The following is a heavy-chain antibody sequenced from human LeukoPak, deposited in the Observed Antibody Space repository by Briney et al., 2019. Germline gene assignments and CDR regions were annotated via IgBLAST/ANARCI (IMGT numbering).Heavy chain of an antibody. J-gene: IGHJ4*02. Sequence: GGSLRLSCAASGFTSRSYWMHWVRQAPGKGLEWVSVISGSGGKTDYADSVKGRFTISRDNSKNTMYLQMNSLRVEDTAEYYCAKDLGYDYVWGEGNLYDYWGQGILVTVSS. D-gene: IGHD3-16*01. CDR2: ISGSGGKT. CDR1: GFTSRSYW. V-gene: IGHV3-23*01. CDR3: AKDLGYDYVWGEGNLYDY.